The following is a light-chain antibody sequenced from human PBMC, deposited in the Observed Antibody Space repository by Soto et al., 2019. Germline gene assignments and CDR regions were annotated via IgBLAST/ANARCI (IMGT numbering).Light chain of an antibody. CDR3: QHSYNTPRT. CDR1: QSISSY. Sequence: DIQMTQSPSSLSASVGDRVTITCRASQSISSYLNWYQQKPGKAPKLLISAASSLQSGVPSRFSGSGSGTDFTLTISSLQPEDFATYYCQHSYNTPRTFGQGTKLEIK. V-gene: IGKV1-39*01. J-gene: IGKJ2*01. CDR2: AAS.